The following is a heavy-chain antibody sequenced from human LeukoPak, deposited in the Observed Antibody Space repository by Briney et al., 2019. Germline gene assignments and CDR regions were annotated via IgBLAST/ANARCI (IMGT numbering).Heavy chain of an antibody. CDR1: GGSISSYY. Sequence: SETLSLTCTVSGGSISSYYWSWIRQPAGKGLEWIGRIYTSGSTNYNPSLKSRVTMSVDTSKNQFSLKLSSVTAADTAVYYCARIAYDSSGYYFDCWGQGTLVTVSS. D-gene: IGHD3-22*01. V-gene: IGHV4-4*07. CDR2: IYTSGST. CDR3: ARIAYDSSGYYFDC. J-gene: IGHJ4*02.